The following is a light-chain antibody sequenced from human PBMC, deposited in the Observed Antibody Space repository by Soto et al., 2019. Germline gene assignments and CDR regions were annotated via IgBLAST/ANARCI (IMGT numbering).Light chain of an antibody. V-gene: IGKV3-15*01. Sequence: ETVMTQSPATLSVSPGKRATLSCRASRSVSSNLAWYQQKPGQAPRLLIYGASTRATGIPARFSGGGSGTEFTLTISILQSEDAAFYHCQQYYIWSPLTFGGGTKVEIK. CDR3: QQYYIWSPLT. CDR2: GAS. J-gene: IGKJ4*02. CDR1: RSVSSN.